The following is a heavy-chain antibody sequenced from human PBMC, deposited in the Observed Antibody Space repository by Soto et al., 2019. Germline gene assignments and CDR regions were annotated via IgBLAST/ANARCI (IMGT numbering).Heavy chain of an antibody. D-gene: IGHD3-22*01. V-gene: IGHV4-31*03. CDR3: ATTAPTYYYDSSGYYPFDY. Sequence: SETLSLTCHVSGCSISSGGYYWSWIRQHPGKGLEWIGYIYYSGSTYYNPSLKSRVTISVDTSKNQFSLKLSSVTAADTAVYYCATTAPTYYYDSSGYYPFDYWGQGTLVTVSS. CDR2: IYYSGST. J-gene: IGHJ4*02. CDR1: GCSISSGGYY.